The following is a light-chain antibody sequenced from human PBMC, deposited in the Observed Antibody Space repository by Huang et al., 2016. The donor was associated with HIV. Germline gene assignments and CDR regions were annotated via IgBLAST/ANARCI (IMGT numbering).Light chain of an antibody. J-gene: IGKJ3*01. CDR3: QQRSNWPGIT. CDR2: DAS. Sequence: EIVLTQSPATLSLSPGERATLSCRASQSVSSYLAWYQQKPGQAPRLLIYDASNRATCIPARFSGSGSWTDFTLTISSLEPEDFAVYYCQQRSNWPGITFGPGTKVDIK. CDR1: QSVSSY. V-gene: IGKV3-11*01.